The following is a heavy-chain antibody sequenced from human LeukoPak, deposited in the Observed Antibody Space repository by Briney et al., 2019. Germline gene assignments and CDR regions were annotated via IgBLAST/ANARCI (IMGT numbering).Heavy chain of an antibody. J-gene: IGHJ6*03. CDR2: ISSSSTI. CDR1: GFTFSSYS. CDR3: AREAEPYYYYMDV. V-gene: IGHV3-48*01. D-gene: IGHD1-14*01. Sequence: PGGSLRLSCAASGFTFSSYSMNWVRQAPGKGLEWVSYISSSSTIYYADSVKGRFTISRDNAKNSLYLQMNSLRAEDTAVYYCAREAEPYYYYMDVWGKGTTVTVSS.